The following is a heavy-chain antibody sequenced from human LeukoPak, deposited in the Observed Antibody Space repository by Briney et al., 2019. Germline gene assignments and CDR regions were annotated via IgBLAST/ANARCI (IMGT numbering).Heavy chain of an antibody. CDR3: ARGNPLAQQLDLSGY. V-gene: IGHV3-21*01. J-gene: IGHJ4*02. CDR1: GFTFSSYS. CDR2: ISSSSSYI. D-gene: IGHD6-13*01. Sequence: GESLKISCAASGFTFSSYSMSWVRQAPGKGLEWVSSISSSSSYIYYADSVKGRFTISRDNAKNSLYLQMNSLRAEDTAVYYCARGNPLAQQLDLSGYWGQGTLVTVSS.